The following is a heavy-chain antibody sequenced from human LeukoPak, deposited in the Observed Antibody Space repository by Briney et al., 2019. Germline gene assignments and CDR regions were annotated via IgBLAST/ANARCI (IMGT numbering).Heavy chain of an antibody. D-gene: IGHD2-21*02. V-gene: IGHV4-39*01. CDR2: IYFSGTT. CDR1: GGSISSSSYY. CDR3: ARQRWVTGPADY. Sequence: SETLSPTCTVSGGSISSSSYYWGWIRQPPGKGLEWIGSIYFSGTTYYNPSLKSRVTISVDTSKNQFSLKLSSGTAADTAVYYCARQRWVTGPADYWGQGTLVTVSS. J-gene: IGHJ4*02.